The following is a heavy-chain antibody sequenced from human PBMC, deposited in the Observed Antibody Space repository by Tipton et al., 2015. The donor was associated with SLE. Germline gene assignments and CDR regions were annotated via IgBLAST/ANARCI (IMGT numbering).Heavy chain of an antibody. J-gene: IGHJ3*02. CDR1: GGSFSGLY. Sequence: LRLSCVVYGGSFSGLYWSWIRQPPGKGLEWIGEINHSGSTNYNPSLKSRVTISVDASKNQFSLKMNSVTAADTAVYYCARGSSSMRGGFDIWGQGTMVTVSS. CDR2: INHSGST. D-gene: IGHD6-6*01. V-gene: IGHV4-34*01. CDR3: ARGSSSMRGGFDI.